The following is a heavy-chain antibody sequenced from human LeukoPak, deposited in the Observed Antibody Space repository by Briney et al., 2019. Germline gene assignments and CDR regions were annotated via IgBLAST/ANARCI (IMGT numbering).Heavy chain of an antibody. Sequence: GGSLRLSCTASGFIFGDYAMSWVRQAPGKGLEWVGFISSKAYGGTTEYAASVKGRFTISRDDSKSIAYLQMNSLRTEDTAVYYCARDSGWLQSRDYWGQGTLVTVSS. D-gene: IGHD5-24*01. CDR1: GFIFGDYA. V-gene: IGHV3-49*04. CDR2: ISSKAYGGTT. J-gene: IGHJ4*02. CDR3: ARDSGWLQSRDY.